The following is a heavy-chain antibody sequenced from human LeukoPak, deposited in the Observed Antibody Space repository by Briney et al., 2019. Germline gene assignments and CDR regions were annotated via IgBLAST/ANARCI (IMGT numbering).Heavy chain of an antibody. Sequence: PGGSLRLSCAASGFTFSSYSMNWVRQASGKGLEWLGRIRSKANSYVTVYAASVEGRFTISRDDSRNTAYLQMNSLSTEDTAVYYCTRHTDRYCSGAGCYVNYFYGPDVWGQGTTVTVS. CDR3: TRHTDRYCSGAGCYVNYFYGPDV. J-gene: IGHJ6*02. D-gene: IGHD2-15*01. V-gene: IGHV3-73*01. CDR1: GFTFSSYS. CDR2: IRSKANSYVT.